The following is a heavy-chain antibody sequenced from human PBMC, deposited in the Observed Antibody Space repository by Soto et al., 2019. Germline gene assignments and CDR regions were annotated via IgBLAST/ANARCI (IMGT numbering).Heavy chain of an antibody. Sequence: GGSLRLSCAASGFTFSSYAMHWVRQAPGKGLEWVAVISYDGSNKYYADSVKGRFTISRDNSKNTLYLQMNSLRAEDTAVYYCARERYCSSTSCYRYYYYYGMDVWGQGTTVTVSS. D-gene: IGHD2-2*02. J-gene: IGHJ6*02. V-gene: IGHV3-30-3*01. CDR2: ISYDGSNK. CDR1: GFTFSSYA. CDR3: ARERYCSSTSCYRYYYYYGMDV.